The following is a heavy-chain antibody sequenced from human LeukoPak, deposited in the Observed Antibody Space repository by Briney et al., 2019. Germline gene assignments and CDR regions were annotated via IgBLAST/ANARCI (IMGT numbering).Heavy chain of an antibody. CDR1: GLTFDDYA. CDR2: ISWNSGSI. Sequence: GRSLRLSCAASGLTFDDYAMHWVRQAPGKGLEWVSGISWNSGSIGYADSVKGRFTISRDNAKNSLYLQMNSLRAEDMALYYCARDGGYWGQGTLVTVSS. CDR3: ARDGGY. J-gene: IGHJ4*02. V-gene: IGHV3-9*03.